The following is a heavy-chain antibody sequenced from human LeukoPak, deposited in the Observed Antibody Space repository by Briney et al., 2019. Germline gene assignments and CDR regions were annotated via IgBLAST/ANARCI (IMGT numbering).Heavy chain of an antibody. Sequence: SETLSLTCTVSGASVSSGPNYWSWIRQSPGKGLEWIGYIYYSGSTNYNPSLKSRVTISVDTSKNQFSLKLSSVTAADTAVYYCARYYYDSKSRFDPWGQGTLVTVSS. CDR2: IYYSGST. J-gene: IGHJ5*02. CDR3: ARYYYDSKSRFDP. V-gene: IGHV4-61*01. CDR1: GASVSSGPNY. D-gene: IGHD3-22*01.